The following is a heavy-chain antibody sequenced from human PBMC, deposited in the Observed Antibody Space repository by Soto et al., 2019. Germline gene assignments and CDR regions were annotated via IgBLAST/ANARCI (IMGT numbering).Heavy chain of an antibody. CDR3: ARDHGVLTAFLSPNPDEDEGEKEYYYGMAV. CDR1: GFTFSRYS. V-gene: IGHV3-48*02. CDR2: ISGNSDTI. Sequence: GGSLRLSCSASGFTFSRYSMNWVRQTPRKGLEWICYISGNSDTIYYADSVKGRFTVSRDNAKRSLYLQMTSLSDEDTALYYCARDHGVLTAFLSPNPDEDEGEKEYYYGMAVWAQGPRSPSP. J-gene: IGHJ6*02. D-gene: IGHD3-9*01.